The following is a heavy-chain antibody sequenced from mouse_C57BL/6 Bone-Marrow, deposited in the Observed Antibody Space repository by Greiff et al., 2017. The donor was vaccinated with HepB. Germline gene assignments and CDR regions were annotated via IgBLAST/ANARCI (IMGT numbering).Heavy chain of an antibody. J-gene: IGHJ2*01. CDR2: IYPGDGDT. CDR3: ARYVDYGFDY. Sequence: QVQLQQSGPELVKPGASVKISCKASGYAFSSSWMNWVKQRPGKGLEWIGRIYPGDGDTNYNGKIKAKATLTAYKSSSTAYMQLSSLTSEDSAFYFCARYVDYGFDYWGQGTTLTVSS. D-gene: IGHD2-4*01. CDR1: GYAFSSSW. V-gene: IGHV1-82*01.